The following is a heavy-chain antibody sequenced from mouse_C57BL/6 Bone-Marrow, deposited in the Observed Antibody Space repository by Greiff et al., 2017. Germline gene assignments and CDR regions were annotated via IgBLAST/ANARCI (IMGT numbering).Heavy chain of an antibody. Sequence: VQLQQPGAELVMPGASVKLSCKASGYTFTSYWMHWVKQRPGQGLEWIGEIDPSDSYTNYNQKFKGKSTLTVDKSSSTAYMQLSSLTSEDSAVYYCASPPLGRGAWFAYWGQGTLVTVSA. CDR1: GYTFTSYW. CDR3: ASPPLGRGAWFAY. J-gene: IGHJ3*01. CDR2: IDPSDSYT. D-gene: IGHD4-1*01. V-gene: IGHV1-69*01.